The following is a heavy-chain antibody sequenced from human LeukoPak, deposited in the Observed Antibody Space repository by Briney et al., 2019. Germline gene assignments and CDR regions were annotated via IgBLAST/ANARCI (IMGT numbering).Heavy chain of an antibody. CDR1: GGSISTYC. Sequence: SETLSLTCTLSGGSISTYCWSWIRQSPGRGLEWIGYIYYSGITDYNPSLKSRITISVDTSNNQFSLKVRSVTAADTAVYYCARDHGSHWGQGTLVTVSS. V-gene: IGHV4-59*01. CDR3: ARDHGSH. CDR2: IYYSGIT. J-gene: IGHJ4*02. D-gene: IGHD3-10*01.